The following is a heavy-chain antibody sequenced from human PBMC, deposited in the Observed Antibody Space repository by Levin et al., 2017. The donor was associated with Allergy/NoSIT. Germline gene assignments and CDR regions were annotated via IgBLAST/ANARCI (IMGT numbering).Heavy chain of an antibody. D-gene: IGHD2-15*01. CDR3: ARDYCSGGSCNWHFDR. CDR1: GDSVSSNSAA. CDR2: TYYRSRWTS. V-gene: IGHV6-1*01. Sequence: SQTLSLTCGISGDSVSSNSAAWNWIRQSPSRGLEWLGRTYYRSRWTSNYATSVKSRININADTSKNQFSLQLNSVTPEDTAVYYCARDYCSGGSCNWHFDRWGRGTLITVSS. J-gene: IGHJ2*01.